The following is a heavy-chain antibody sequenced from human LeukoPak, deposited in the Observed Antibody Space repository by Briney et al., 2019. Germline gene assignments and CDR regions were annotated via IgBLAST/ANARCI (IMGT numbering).Heavy chain of an antibody. CDR3: ARDMTD. V-gene: IGHV3-53*01. CDR2: IYSGGST. CDR1: GFTFSSSY. Sequence: GGSLRLSCAASGFTFSSSYMTWVRQAPGKGLEWVSVIYSGGSTYYADSVKGRFTISRDNSKNTLYLHMNSLRAEDTAVYYCARDMTDWGQGTLVTVSS. J-gene: IGHJ4*02.